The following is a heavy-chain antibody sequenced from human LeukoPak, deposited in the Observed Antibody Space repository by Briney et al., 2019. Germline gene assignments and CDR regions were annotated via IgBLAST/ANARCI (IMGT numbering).Heavy chain of an antibody. CDR2: IIPIFGTA. D-gene: IGHD3-3*01. CDR3: ARTSYDFWSGSQTGDYYYYMDV. CDR1: GGTFSSYA. Sequence: ASVKVSCKASGGTFSSYAISWVRQAPGQGLEWMGGIIPIFGTANYAQKFQGRVTITADESTSTAYMELSSLRSEDTAVYYCARTSYDFWSGSQTGDYYYYMDVWGKGTTVTVSS. J-gene: IGHJ6*03. V-gene: IGHV1-69*13.